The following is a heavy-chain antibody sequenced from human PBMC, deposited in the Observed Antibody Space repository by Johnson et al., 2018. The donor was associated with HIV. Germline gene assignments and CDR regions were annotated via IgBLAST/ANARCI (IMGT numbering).Heavy chain of an antibody. CDR2: IYSGGST. CDR3: ARENPFGGDYAAFDM. J-gene: IGHJ3*02. CDR1: GFTVSANY. D-gene: IGHD4-17*01. Sequence: MLLVESGGDLVQPGGSLRLSCPASGFTVSANYMSWVRQAPGKGLEWVSVIYSGGSTYYADSVKGRFTISRENANNALYLQMNSLRAGDTGVYYCARENPFGGDYAAFDMWGQGTMVTVSS. V-gene: IGHV3-66*01.